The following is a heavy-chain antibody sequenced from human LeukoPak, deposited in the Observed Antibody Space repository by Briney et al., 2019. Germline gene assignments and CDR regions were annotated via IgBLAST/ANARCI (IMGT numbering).Heavy chain of an antibody. D-gene: IGHD1-26*01. CDR1: GFTFTGYP. Sequence: GGSLRLSCAASGFTFTGYPMHWVRQPPGKGLEWVAFIRYDGSNEYYADSVKGRFTISRDNSKNTLFLQMNSLRTEDTAVYYCAKDFYSGSSPWGQGTLVTVSA. V-gene: IGHV3-30*02. J-gene: IGHJ5*02. CDR2: IRYDGSNE. CDR3: AKDFYSGSSP.